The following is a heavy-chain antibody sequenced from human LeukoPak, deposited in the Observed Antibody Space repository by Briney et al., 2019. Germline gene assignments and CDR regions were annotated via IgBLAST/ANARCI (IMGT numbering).Heavy chain of an antibody. CDR3: ARVPLRFLEPFDY. D-gene: IGHD3-3*01. CDR1: GGSVSGYY. J-gene: IGHJ4*02. Sequence: SETLSLTCAVYGGSVSGYYWSWIRQPPEKGLEWIGEISHRGRTHYTPSLQSRVTMSVDTSKNQFALNLNSVTAADTAVYYCARVPLRFLEPFDYWGQGILLTVSS. V-gene: IGHV4-34*01. CDR2: ISHRGRT.